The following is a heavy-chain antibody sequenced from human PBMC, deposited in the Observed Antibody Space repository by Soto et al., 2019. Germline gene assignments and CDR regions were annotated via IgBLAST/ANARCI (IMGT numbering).Heavy chain of an antibody. CDR1: GYRFPNAW. J-gene: IGHJ6*01. D-gene: IGHD3-16*01. V-gene: IGHV5-51*01. Sequence: RDAQNITCEDHGYRFPNAWFDCVRHMQGKGPEWMGIIYPGDSDTKYNPSFQGQVTISADKSITTTYLQWSSLKASDTAIYYCFASTASTDMD. CDR3: FASTASTDMD. CDR2: IYPGDSDT.